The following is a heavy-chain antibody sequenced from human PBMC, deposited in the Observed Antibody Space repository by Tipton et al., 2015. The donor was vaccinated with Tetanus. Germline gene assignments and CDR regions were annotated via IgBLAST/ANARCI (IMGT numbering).Heavy chain of an antibody. CDR3: AGHKERGGSPSNWFDP. V-gene: IGHV5-51*01. D-gene: IGHD2-15*01. CDR2: IYPGDSDT. Sequence: QLVQSGAVVKKPGESLKISCKASGYSFTNYWIGWVRQTPGKGLEWMGVIYPGDSDTQYSPSFQGQVTISVNKSISTAYRQWNSLKTSDSAIDYCAGHKERGGSPSNWFDPWGQGTLVAVSS. J-gene: IGHJ5*02. CDR1: GYSFTNYW.